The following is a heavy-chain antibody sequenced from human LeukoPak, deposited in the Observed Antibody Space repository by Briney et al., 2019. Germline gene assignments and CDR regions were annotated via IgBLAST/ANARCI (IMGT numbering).Heavy chain of an antibody. V-gene: IGHV3-7*03. D-gene: IGHD5-12*01. Sequence: PGGSLRLSCAASGFTFSSYWMSWVRQAPGKGLEWVANIKKDGSEKYYVDSVKGRFTISRDNAKNSLYLQMNSLRAEDTAVYYCASFSGYEYYYYGMDVWGKGTTVAVSS. CDR2: IKKDGSEK. CDR1: GFTFSSYW. J-gene: IGHJ6*04. CDR3: ASFSGYEYYYYGMDV.